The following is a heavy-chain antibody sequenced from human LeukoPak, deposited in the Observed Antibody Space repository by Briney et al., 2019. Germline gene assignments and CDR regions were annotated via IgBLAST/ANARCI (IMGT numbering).Heavy chain of an antibody. Sequence: GGSLRLSCAASGFTFSSYGMHWVRQAPGKGLEWVAFIRYDGSDKYYADSVKGRFTISRDKSKNTLYLQMNSLRVEDTAVYYCAKDPGHIWGQGTMVTVSS. J-gene: IGHJ3*02. CDR2: IRYDGSDK. CDR3: AKDPGHI. CDR1: GFTFSSYG. V-gene: IGHV3-30*02.